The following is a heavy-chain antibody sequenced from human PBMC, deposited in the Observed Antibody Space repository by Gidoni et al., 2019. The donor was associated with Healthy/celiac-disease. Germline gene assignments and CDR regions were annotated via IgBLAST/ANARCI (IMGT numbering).Heavy chain of an antibody. V-gene: IGHV3-30*18. D-gene: IGHD2-2*01. CDR3: AKRDCSSTSCHYYYYGMDV. Sequence: QVQLVESGGGVVQPGRSLRLSCAAPGFTFSSYGMHWVRQAPGKGLEWVAVISYDGSNKYYADSVKGRFTISRDNSKNTLYLQMNSLRAEDTAVYYCAKRDCSSTSCHYYYYGMDVWGQGTTVTVSS. CDR2: ISYDGSNK. CDR1: GFTFSSYG. J-gene: IGHJ6*02.